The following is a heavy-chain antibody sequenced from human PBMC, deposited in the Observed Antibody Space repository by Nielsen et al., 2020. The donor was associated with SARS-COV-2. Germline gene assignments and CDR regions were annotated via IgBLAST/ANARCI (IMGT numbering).Heavy chain of an antibody. Sequence: SCAATGFTVSSNYMSWVRQAAGKGLEWVSVIYTDGSASYADSMKGRFTVSRDNSKNTVYLQMNSLRAEDTAVYYCARDNWGRMDVWGQGTTVTVSS. CDR1: GFTVSSNY. CDR3: ARDNWGRMDV. CDR2: IYTDGSA. D-gene: IGHD7-27*01. J-gene: IGHJ6*02. V-gene: IGHV3-66*01.